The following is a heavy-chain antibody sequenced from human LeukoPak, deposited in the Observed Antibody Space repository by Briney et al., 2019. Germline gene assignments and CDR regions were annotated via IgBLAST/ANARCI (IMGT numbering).Heavy chain of an antibody. CDR3: ASVVRYDILTGYIDY. Sequence: GGSLRLSCAASGFTFSIYEMNWVRQAPGKGLEWVSYISSSGSTIYYADSVKGRFTISRDNAKNSLYLQMNSLRAEDTAVYYCASVVRYDILTGYIDYWGQGTLVTVSS. V-gene: IGHV3-48*03. CDR1: GFTFSIYE. J-gene: IGHJ4*02. CDR2: ISSSGSTI. D-gene: IGHD3-9*01.